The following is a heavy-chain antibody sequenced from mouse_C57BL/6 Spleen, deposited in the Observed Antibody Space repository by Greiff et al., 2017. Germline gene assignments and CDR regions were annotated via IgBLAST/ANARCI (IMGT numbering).Heavy chain of an antibody. J-gene: IGHJ4*01. V-gene: IGHV5-17*01. CDR2: ISSGSSTI. CDR3: AMRWLLRDYAMDY. CDR1: GFTFSDYG. D-gene: IGHD2-3*01. Sequence: EVQRVESGGGLVKPGGSLKLSCAASGFTFSDYGMHWVRQAPEKGLEWVAYISSGSSTIYYADTVKGRFTISRDNAKNTLFLQMTSLRSEDTAMYYCAMRWLLRDYAMDYWGQGTSVTVSS.